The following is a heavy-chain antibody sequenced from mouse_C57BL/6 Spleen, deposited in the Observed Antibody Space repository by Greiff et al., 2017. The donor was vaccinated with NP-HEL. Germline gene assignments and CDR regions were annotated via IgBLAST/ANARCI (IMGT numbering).Heavy chain of an antibody. CDR3: ATFYDALFDD. J-gene: IGHJ2*01. V-gene: IGHV1-61*01. Sequence: QVQLQQPGAELVRPGSSVKLSCKASGYTFTSYWMDWVKQRPGQGLEWIGNIYPSDSETHYNQKFKDKATLTVDKSSSTAYMQLSSLTSEDSAVYYCATFYDALFDDWGQGTTLTVSS. CDR2: IYPSDSET. CDR1: GYTFTSYW. D-gene: IGHD2-3*01.